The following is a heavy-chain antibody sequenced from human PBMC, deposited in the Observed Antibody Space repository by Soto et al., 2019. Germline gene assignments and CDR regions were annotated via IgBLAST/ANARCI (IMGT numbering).Heavy chain of an antibody. J-gene: IGHJ4*02. D-gene: IGHD3-22*01. Sequence: GGSLRLSCAASGFTFSSYGMHWVRQAPGKGLEWVAVIWYDGSNKYYADSVKGRFTISRDNSKNTLYLQMNSLRAEDTAVYYCARDGSVVYYYDSSGYYYFDYWGQGTLVTVSS. CDR1: GFTFSSYG. V-gene: IGHV3-33*01. CDR2: IWYDGSNK. CDR3: ARDGSVVYYYDSSGYYYFDY.